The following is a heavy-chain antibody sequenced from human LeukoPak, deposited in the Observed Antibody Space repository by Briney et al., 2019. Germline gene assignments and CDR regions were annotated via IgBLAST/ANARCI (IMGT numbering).Heavy chain of an antibody. CDR2: IYSGGNA. CDR1: DGSISSDTYY. Sequence: PSETLSLTCSVSDGSISSDTYYWGWIRQPPGKGLEWIASIYSGGNAFYNPSLKSRVTISIDTSKKQFSLKLTSVTAGDTAVYYCARDLSVRDTAIPYYYYYMDVWGKGTTVTVSS. D-gene: IGHD5-18*01. V-gene: IGHV4-39*07. J-gene: IGHJ6*03. CDR3: ARDLSVRDTAIPYYYYYMDV.